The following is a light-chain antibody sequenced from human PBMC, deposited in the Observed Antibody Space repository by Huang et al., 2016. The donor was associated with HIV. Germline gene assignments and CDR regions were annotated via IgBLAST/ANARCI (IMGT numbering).Light chain of an antibody. J-gene: IGKJ2*01. CDR2: GAS. CDR3: QQYGTSPPT. Sequence: EIVLTQSPGTLALSPGERATLSCRASQSVDNNYLAWYQQKPGQAPRLLFYGASNRATAIPARFSGSGSGTDFILTISRLEPEDFAVYHCQQYGTSPPTCGRGTRLEVK. V-gene: IGKV3-20*01. CDR1: QSVDNNY.